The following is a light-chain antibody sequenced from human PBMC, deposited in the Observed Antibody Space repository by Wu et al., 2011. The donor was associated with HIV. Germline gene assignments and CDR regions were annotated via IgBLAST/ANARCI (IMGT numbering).Light chain of an antibody. CDR1: QSVATS. J-gene: IGKJ2*01. V-gene: IGKV3-11*01. CDR2: GAS. CDR3: QQYGSSSYT. Sequence: EIVLTQSPATLSLSPGQRATLSCRVSQSVATSLAWYQQKPGQAPRLLIFGASNRATGIPARFSGSGSGTDFTLTISRLEPEDFAVYYCQQYGSSSYTFGQGTKLEIK.